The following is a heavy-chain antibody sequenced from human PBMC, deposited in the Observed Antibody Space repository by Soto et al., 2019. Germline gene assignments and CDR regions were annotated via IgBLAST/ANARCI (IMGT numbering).Heavy chain of an antibody. CDR3: AKVLYAIFDY. D-gene: IGHD3-3*01. J-gene: IGHJ4*02. Sequence: EVQLLESGGGLVQPGGSLRLSCAASGFTFSSYDMSWVRQAPGKGLEWVSGISGSGGSTYYADSVKGRFTISRDNSKDTLDLHMNSLRAEDTAVYYCAKVLYAIFDYWGQGTLVTVSS. CDR2: ISGSGGST. V-gene: IGHV3-23*01. CDR1: GFTFSSYD.